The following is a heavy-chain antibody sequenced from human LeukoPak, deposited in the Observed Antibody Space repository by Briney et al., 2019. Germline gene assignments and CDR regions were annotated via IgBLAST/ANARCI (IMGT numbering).Heavy chain of an antibody. J-gene: IGHJ3*02. D-gene: IGHD3-22*01. V-gene: IGHV1-8*01. CDR1: GYTFSSLD. Sequence: ASVKICCKASGYTFSSLDINCLRQAAGQWLELMGWRSPSSGTRGYAQKFQGRVTMTRDTSINTAYMELSSLRSEDTAVYYCARSRGNYYDSSGYYPDSLDIWGQGTMVTVSS. CDR2: RSPSSGTR. CDR3: ARSRGNYYDSSGYYPDSLDI.